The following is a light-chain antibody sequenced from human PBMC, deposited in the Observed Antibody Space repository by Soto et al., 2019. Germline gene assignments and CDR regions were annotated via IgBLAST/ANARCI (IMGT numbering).Light chain of an antibody. Sequence: EIVMTQSPATLSVSAGERATLSCRASQSVSSYLAWYQQKPGQAPRLLIYDASNRATGIPARFSGSGSGTDFTLTISSLEPEDFAVYYCQQRSNWPWTFGQGTKVDIK. CDR3: QQRSNWPWT. V-gene: IGKV3-11*01. CDR1: QSVSSY. CDR2: DAS. J-gene: IGKJ1*01.